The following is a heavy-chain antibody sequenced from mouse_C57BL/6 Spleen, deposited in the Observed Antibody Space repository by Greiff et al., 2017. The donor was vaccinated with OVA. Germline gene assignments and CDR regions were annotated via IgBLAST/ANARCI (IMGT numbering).Heavy chain of an antibody. CDR3: ARRYGLGYAMDY. J-gene: IGHJ4*01. V-gene: IGHV1-59*01. D-gene: IGHD2-10*02. Sequence: VQLQQSGAELVRPGTSVKLSCKASGYTFTSYWMHWVKQRPGQGLEWIGVIDPSDSYTNYNQKFKGKATLTVDTSSSTAYMQLSSLTSEDSAVYYCARRYGLGYAMDYWGQGTSVTVSS. CDR2: IDPSDSYT. CDR1: GYTFTSYW.